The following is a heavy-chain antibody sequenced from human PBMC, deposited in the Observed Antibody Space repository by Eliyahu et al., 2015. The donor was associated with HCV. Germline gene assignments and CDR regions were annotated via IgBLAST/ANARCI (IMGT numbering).Heavy chain of an antibody. Sequence: EVQLVESGGGLVKPGGXXRLSXAASXSTXXXXXMNWVRQAPGKGLEWVSSISSSSSYIYYADSVKGRFTISRDNAKNSLYLQMNSLRAEDTAVYYCARDLPYYYGSGSPDAFDIWGQGTMVTVSS. D-gene: IGHD3-10*01. J-gene: IGHJ3*02. CDR1: XSTXXXXX. V-gene: IGHV3-21*01. CDR3: ARDLPYYYGSGSPDAFDI. CDR2: ISSSSSYI.